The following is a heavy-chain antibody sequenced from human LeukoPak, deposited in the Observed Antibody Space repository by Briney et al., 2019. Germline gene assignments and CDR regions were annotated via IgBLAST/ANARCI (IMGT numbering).Heavy chain of an antibody. CDR2: IYTSGST. J-gene: IGHJ4*02. CDR1: GGSISNHY. CDR3: ARDGGNDSSGYFYYFDY. Sequence: TPSETLSLTCTVSGGSISNHYGSSIRQPAGKGLEWIGRIYTSGSTNYNPSLKSRVTMSVDTSKNQFSLKLSSVTAADTAVYYGARDGGNDSSGYFYYFDYWGQGTLVTVSS. V-gene: IGHV4-4*07. D-gene: IGHD3-22*01.